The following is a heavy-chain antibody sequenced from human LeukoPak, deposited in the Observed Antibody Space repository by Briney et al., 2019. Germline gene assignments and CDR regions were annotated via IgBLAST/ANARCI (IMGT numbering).Heavy chain of an antibody. D-gene: IGHD6-13*01. CDR2: LSRDTTAI. J-gene: IGHJ4*02. CDR3: LRDRGYSTYDC. CDR1: GFTFNIYS. V-gene: IGHV3-48*01. Sequence: PGGSLRLSCAASGFTFNIYSMNWVRQAPGKGLEWISYLSRDTTAIYYADSVKGRFTISRDNAKNSLYLQMNTLRAEDTAVYYCLRDRGYSTYDCWGQGTLVTVSS.